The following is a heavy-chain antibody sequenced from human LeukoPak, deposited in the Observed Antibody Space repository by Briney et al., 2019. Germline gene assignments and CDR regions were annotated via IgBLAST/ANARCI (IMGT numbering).Heavy chain of an antibody. CDR2: INHSGST. CDR1: GGSFSGYY. V-gene: IGHV4-34*01. D-gene: IGHD3-3*01. CDR3: ARDPGYYDFWSGSRGVWFDP. J-gene: IGHJ5*02. Sequence: PSETLSLTCAVYGGSFSGYYWSWIRQPPGKGLEWIGEINHSGSTNYNPSLKSRVTISVDTSKNQFSLKLSSVTAADTAVYYCARDPGYYDFWSGSRGVWFDPWGQGTLVTVSS.